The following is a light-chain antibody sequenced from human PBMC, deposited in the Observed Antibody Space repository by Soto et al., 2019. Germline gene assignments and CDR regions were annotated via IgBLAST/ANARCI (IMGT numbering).Light chain of an antibody. Sequence: EVVFIQAPATLSLSPGERGTLSCMASQSVGSYLAWYQHKPGQAPRLLISDASNRATGIPARFSGSGSETDFTLTISSLEPEDSAVYYCQQRSNWPSLTFGGVTQVDIK. CDR2: DAS. CDR3: QQRSNWPSLT. J-gene: IGKJ4*01. V-gene: IGKV3-11*01. CDR1: QSVGSY.